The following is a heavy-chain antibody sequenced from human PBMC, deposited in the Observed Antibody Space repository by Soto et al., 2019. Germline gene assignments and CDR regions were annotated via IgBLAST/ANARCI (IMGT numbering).Heavy chain of an antibody. D-gene: IGHD3-22*01. CDR1: GYTFTSYG. CDR3: ASDRSPWFYDSSDYQRLYAFDI. V-gene: IGHV1-18*01. Sequence: ASVKVSCKASGYTFTSYGISWVRQAPGQGLEWMGWISAYNGNTNYAQKLQGRVTMTTDTSTSTAYMKLRSLRSDDTAVYYCASDRSPWFYDSSDYQRLYAFDIWGQGTMVTVSS. CDR2: ISAYNGNT. J-gene: IGHJ3*02.